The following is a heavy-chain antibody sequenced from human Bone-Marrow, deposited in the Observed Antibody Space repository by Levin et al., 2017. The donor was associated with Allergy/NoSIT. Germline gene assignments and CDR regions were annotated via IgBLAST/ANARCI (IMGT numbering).Heavy chain of an antibody. CDR1: GFTVSSNY. J-gene: IGHJ3*02. Sequence: GGSLRLSCAASGFTVSSNYMNWVRQAPGKGLEWVSVIYSGGSTYYADSVKGRFTISRDNSKNTLYLQMNSLRAEDTAVYSCARGEGVIPAAGGAFDIWGQGTMVTVSS. CDR2: IYSGGST. D-gene: IGHD2-2*01. V-gene: IGHV3-53*01. CDR3: ARGEGVIPAAGGAFDI.